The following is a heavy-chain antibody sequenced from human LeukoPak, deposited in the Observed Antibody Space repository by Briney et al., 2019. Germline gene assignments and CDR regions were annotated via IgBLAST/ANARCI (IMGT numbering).Heavy chain of an antibody. CDR1: GGSISSYY. Sequence: SETLSLTCTVSGGSISSYYWSWIRQPPGKGLEWIGYIYYSGSTNYNPSLKSRVTISVDTSKNQFSLKLSSVTAADTAVYYCARGPYSSGPHADAFDIWGQGTMVTVSS. CDR2: IYYSGST. V-gene: IGHV4-59*01. CDR3: ARGPYSSGPHADAFDI. J-gene: IGHJ3*02. D-gene: IGHD6-19*01.